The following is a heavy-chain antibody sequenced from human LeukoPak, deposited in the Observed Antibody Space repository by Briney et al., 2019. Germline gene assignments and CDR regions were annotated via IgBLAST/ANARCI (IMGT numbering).Heavy chain of an antibody. V-gene: IGHV3-33*01. CDR1: GFTFSTSG. Sequence: PGRSLRLSCVASGFTFSTSGMHWVRQAPGKGLEWVAVIWFDGSNKHYGDSVKGRFTISRDNSENTLYLQMNSLRAEDTAVYYCARDPSYCSSSSCYVGSPLYYYYPMDVWGQGTTVTVSS. D-gene: IGHD2-2*01. CDR3: ARDPSYCSSSSCYVGSPLYYYYPMDV. CDR2: IWFDGSNK. J-gene: IGHJ6*02.